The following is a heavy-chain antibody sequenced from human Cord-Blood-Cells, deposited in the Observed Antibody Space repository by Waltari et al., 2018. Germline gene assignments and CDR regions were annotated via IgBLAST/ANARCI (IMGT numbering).Heavy chain of an antibody. Sequence: QLQLQESGPGLVKPSETLSLTCTVSGGSISSSSYYWGWIRQPPGKGLEWIGSIYYSGSTYYNPSLKSRVTISVDTSKNQFSLKLSSVTAADTAVYYCARRGFWSGYYTRAYYYYMDVWGKGTTVTVSS. J-gene: IGHJ6*03. D-gene: IGHD3-3*01. CDR1: GGSISSSSYY. CDR2: IYYSGST. CDR3: ARRGFWSGYYTRAYYYYMDV. V-gene: IGHV4-39*01.